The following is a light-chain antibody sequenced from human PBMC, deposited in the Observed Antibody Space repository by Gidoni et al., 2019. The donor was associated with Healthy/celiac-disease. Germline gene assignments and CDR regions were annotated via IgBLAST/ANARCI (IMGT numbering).Light chain of an antibody. V-gene: IGKV3-15*01. CDR3: QQYNNWPGA. CDR1: QSVSSI. CDR2: GAS. Sequence: EIVMTQPPATRSVSPGERATLSCRASQSVSSILAWDQQKPGQAPRLLIYGASTRATGIPARFSGSGSGAEVTLTISSLQSEDFAVYYCQQYNNWPGAFGQGTKLEIK. J-gene: IGKJ2*01.